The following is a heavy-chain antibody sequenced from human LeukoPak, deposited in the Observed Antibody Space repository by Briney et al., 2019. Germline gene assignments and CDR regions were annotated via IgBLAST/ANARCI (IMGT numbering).Heavy chain of an antibody. J-gene: IGHJ3*02. D-gene: IGHD3-22*01. CDR2: IIPIFGTA. Sequence: SVKVSCKASGGTFSSYAISWVRQAPGQGLEWMGGIIPIFGTANYAQKFQGRVTITADESTSTAYMELSSLRSEDTAVYYCARWDRSGYEAFDIWGQGTMVTVSS. CDR3: ARWDRSGYEAFDI. CDR1: GGTFSSYA. V-gene: IGHV1-69*13.